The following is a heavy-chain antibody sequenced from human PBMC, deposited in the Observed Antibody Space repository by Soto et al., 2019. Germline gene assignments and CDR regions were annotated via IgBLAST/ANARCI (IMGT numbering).Heavy chain of an antibody. Sequence: GGSLRLSCAASGLTFSSYWMSWVRQAPGKGLEWVSAISGSGGSTYYADSVKGRFAISRDNSKNTLYLQMNSLRAEDTAVYYCASHGDDFWSGYSQNWFDPWGQGTLVTVSS. CDR1: GLTFSSYW. V-gene: IGHV3-23*01. D-gene: IGHD3-3*01. J-gene: IGHJ5*02. CDR2: ISGSGGST. CDR3: ASHGDDFWSGYSQNWFDP.